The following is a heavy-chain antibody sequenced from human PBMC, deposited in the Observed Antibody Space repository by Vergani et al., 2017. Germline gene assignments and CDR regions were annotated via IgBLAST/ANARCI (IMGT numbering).Heavy chain of an antibody. CDR3: ASGDVRYDISTGYPTMQAVDY. CDR2: IYYSGST. J-gene: IGHJ4*02. Sequence: QVQLQESGPGLVKPSQTLSLTCTVSGGSISSGDYYWSWIRQPPGKGLEWIGYIYYSGSTYYNPSLKSRFTISVDTSKHQFSLKLISVTAADTAVYYCASGDVRYDISTGYPTMQAVDYWGQGTLVTVSS. CDR1: GGSISSGDYY. V-gene: IGHV4-30-4*01. D-gene: IGHD3-9*01.